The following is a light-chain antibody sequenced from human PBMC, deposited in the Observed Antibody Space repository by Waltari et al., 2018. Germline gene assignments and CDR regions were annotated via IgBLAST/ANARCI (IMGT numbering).Light chain of an antibody. CDR1: GSNIRAGYE. V-gene: IGLV1-40*01. J-gene: IGLJ3*02. Sequence: QSVLTQPPSVSGAPGQRVTISCTGSGSNIRAGYEVHWYQQVPRAAPKRPIYGSSSRPVGVPDRFFGSTSGTSASLAITGLQAEDEAVYYCQSYDTTLSVVFGGGTKLTVL. CDR2: GSS. CDR3: QSYDTTLSVV.